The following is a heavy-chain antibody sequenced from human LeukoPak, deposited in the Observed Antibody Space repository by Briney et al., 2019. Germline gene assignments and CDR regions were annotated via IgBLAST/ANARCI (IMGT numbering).Heavy chain of an antibody. Sequence: PGGSLRLSCAASGFTFSSYSMNWVRQAPGKGLEWVSYISSSSSTIYYAGSVKGRFTISRDNAKNSLYLQMNSLRDEDTAVYYCARVDYYYDSSGYYNFDYWGQGTLVTVSS. D-gene: IGHD3-22*01. CDR3: ARVDYYYDSSGYYNFDY. CDR1: GFTFSSYS. V-gene: IGHV3-48*02. J-gene: IGHJ4*02. CDR2: ISSSSSTI.